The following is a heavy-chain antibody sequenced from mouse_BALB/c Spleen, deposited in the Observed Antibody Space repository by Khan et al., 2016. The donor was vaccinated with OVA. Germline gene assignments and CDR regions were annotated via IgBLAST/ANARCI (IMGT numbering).Heavy chain of an antibody. Sequence: VELVESGAELARPGASVKLSCKASDYTFTDYYINWVKQRTGQGLEWIGEISPGSGDTYYNERFKGKATLTADKSSSTAYMQLSSLTSEASAVYFCARRNYFGYTFAYWGQGTLVTVSA. V-gene: IGHV1-77*01. CDR3: ARRNYFGYTFAY. CDR2: ISPGSGDT. J-gene: IGHJ3*01. CDR1: DYTFTDYY. D-gene: IGHD1-2*01.